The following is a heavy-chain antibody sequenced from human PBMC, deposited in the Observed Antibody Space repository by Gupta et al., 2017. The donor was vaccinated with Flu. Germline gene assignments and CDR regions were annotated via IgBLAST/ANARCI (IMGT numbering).Heavy chain of an antibody. CDR3: SREGEYYDFWSRPDNYYFDY. CDR2: IRSKAYGGTT. D-gene: IGHD3-3*01. Sequence: RQAPGKGLEWVGFIRSKAYGGTTEYAASVKGRFTISRDDSKSIAYLQMNSLKTEDTAVYYCSREGEYYDFWSRPDNYYFDYWGQGTLVTVSS. J-gene: IGHJ4*02. V-gene: IGHV3-49*02.